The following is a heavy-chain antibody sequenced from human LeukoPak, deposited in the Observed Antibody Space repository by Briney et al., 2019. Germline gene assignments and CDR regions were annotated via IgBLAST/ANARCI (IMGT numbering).Heavy chain of an antibody. CDR2: IIPIFGTA. CDR1: GGTFSSYA. D-gene: IGHD6-13*01. Sequence: GASVKVSCKASGGTFSSYAISWVRQAPGQGLEWMGGIIPIFGTANYAQKFQGRVTITTDESTSTAYMELSSLRSEDTAVYYCARAQGNAAAGTQVRYYYYYMDVWGKGTTVTVSS. J-gene: IGHJ6*03. CDR3: ARAQGNAAAGTQVRYYYYYMDV. V-gene: IGHV1-69*05.